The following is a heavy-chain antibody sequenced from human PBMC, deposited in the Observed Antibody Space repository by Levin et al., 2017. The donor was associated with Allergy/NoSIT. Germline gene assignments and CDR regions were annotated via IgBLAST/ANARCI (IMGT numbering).Heavy chain of an antibody. V-gene: IGHV1-24*01. CDR2: FDPEDGET. CDR1: GYTLTELS. Sequence: VASVKVSCKVSGYTLTELSMHWVRQAPGKGLEWMGGFDPEDGETIYAQKFQGRVTMTEDTSTDTAYMELSSLRSEDTAVYYCATAGHGSYYPPGDAFDIWGQGTMVTVSS. J-gene: IGHJ3*02. D-gene: IGHD1-26*01. CDR3: ATAGHGSYYPPGDAFDI.